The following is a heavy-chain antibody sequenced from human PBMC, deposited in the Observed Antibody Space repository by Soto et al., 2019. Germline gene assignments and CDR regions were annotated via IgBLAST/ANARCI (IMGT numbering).Heavy chain of an antibody. CDR2: ISAHNGNK. CDR3: ARGRYGDY. Sequence: QVHLVQSGAEVKKPGASVKVSCKGSGYGFTTYGITWVRQAPGQGLDWMAWISAHNGNKNYAQKLPGRATGTKDTSTSTANMEMRSLRSDDTAVYYCARGRYGDYWGQGALVTVSS. CDR1: GYGFTTYG. D-gene: IGHD1-1*01. V-gene: IGHV1-18*01. J-gene: IGHJ4*02.